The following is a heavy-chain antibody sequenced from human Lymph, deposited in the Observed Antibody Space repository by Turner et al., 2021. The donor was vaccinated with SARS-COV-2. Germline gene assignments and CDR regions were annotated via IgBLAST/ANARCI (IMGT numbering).Heavy chain of an antibody. CDR3: AKEGDTAMVNFDY. D-gene: IGHD5-18*01. CDR1: GFTFSSYA. J-gene: IGHJ4*02. Sequence: VQLLESGGGLVQPWGSLTRSCAASGFTFSSYAMRWVRQAPGKVLEWVSAISGSGGSTDYADSVKGRFTISRDNSKNTLYLQMNSLRAEDTAVYYCAKEGDTAMVNFDYWGQGTLVTVSS. CDR2: ISGSGGST. V-gene: IGHV3-23*01.